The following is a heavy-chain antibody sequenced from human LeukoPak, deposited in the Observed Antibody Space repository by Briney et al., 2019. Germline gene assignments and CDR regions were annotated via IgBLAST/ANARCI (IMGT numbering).Heavy chain of an antibody. V-gene: IGHV4-59*01. CDR1: GGSISSYY. CDR2: IYNSVTT. D-gene: IGHD1-26*01. J-gene: IGHJ4*02. Sequence: SETLSLTCTVSGGSISSYYCTWFRQPPGKGLEWIGYIYNSVTTNYNPSLKSRVTISVDTSKNQFSLKLSSVTAADTAVYYCAREPVGATYFDYWGQGTLVTVSS. CDR3: AREPVGATYFDY.